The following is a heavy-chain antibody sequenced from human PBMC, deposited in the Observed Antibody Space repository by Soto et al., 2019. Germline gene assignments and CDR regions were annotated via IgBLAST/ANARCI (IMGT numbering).Heavy chain of an antibody. CDR3: ARDRGHIVGVSATGRGIDAFDI. CDR2: IIPIFGTA. Sequence: QVQLVQSGAEVKKPGSSVKVSCKASGGTFSSYAISWVRQAPGQGLEWMGGIIPIFGTANYAQKFQGRVTITADESTSKAYMELSSLRSEDTAVYYCARDRGHIVGVSATGRGIDAFDIWGQGTMVTVSS. J-gene: IGHJ3*02. V-gene: IGHV1-69*01. CDR1: GGTFSSYA. D-gene: IGHD2-21*01.